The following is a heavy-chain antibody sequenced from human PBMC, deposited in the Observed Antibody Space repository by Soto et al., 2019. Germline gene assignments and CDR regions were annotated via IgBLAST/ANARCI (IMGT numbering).Heavy chain of an antibody. CDR3: ATNYGSGSTHFDN. CDR1: GDTFNFYT. Sequence: QVQLVQSGAEVKTPGSSVKVSCTASGDTFNFYTLSWVRQAPGQGLEWMGRIIPMLGMSNYAQKFQGRVTMIADKSTRTFYMVLSGLRSEDTALYYCATNYGSGSTHFDNWGQGTLVTVSS. D-gene: IGHD3-10*01. J-gene: IGHJ4*02. CDR2: IIPMLGMS. V-gene: IGHV1-69*02.